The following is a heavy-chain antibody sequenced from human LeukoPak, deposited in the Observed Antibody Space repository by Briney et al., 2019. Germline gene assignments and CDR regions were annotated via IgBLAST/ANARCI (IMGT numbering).Heavy chain of an antibody. J-gene: IGHJ6*02. CDR1: GYTFTSYG. V-gene: IGHV1-18*01. D-gene: IGHD2-2*01. CDR2: ISAYNGNT. CDR3: ARDPGIIVVPAAHMDV. Sequence: GASVKVSCKASGYTFTSYGISWVRQAPGQGLEWMGLISAYNGNTNYAQKLQGRVTMTTDTSTSTAYMELRSLRSDDTAVYYCARDPGIIVVPAAHMDVWGQGTTVTVSS.